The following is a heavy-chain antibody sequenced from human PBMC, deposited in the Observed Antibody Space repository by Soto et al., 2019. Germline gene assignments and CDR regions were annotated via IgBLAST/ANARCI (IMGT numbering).Heavy chain of an antibody. CDR1: GGSFSGYY. CDR3: ARDRQRIAAAGRRDF. D-gene: IGHD6-13*01. V-gene: IGHV4-34*01. CDR2: INHSGST. Sequence: SETLSLTCAVYGGSFSGYYWSWIRQPPGKGMEWIGEINHSGSTNYNPSLKSRVTISVDTSKNQFSLKLSSVTAADTAVYYCARDRQRIAAAGRRDFWGQGTLVTVPS. J-gene: IGHJ4*02.